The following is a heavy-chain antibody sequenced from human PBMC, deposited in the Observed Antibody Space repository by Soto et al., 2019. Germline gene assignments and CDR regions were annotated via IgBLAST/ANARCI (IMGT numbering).Heavy chain of an antibody. CDR1: GYSFTSYW. D-gene: IGHD2-15*01. CDR2: IYPGDSDT. J-gene: IGHJ6*02. CDR3: ARRRGGSGGRSYYGMDV. Sequence: GASLKISCKGSGYSFTSYWIGWVRQMPGKGLEWMGIIYPGDSDTRYSPSFQGQVTISADKSISTAYLQWSSLKASDTAMYYCARRRGGSGGRSYYGMDVWGQGTTVTVSS. V-gene: IGHV5-51*01.